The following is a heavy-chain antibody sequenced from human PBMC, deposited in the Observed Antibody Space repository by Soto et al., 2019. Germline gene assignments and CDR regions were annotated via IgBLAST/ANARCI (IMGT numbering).Heavy chain of an antibody. Sequence: QVQLVESGGGVVQPGRSLRLSCAASGFTFSGYAMHWVRQAPGKGLEWVSFVSFDGSNKYYADSVKGRFAVSRDISKNTLYLQMNSLRPDDTAVYYCARDGTYCGSDCFGFDYWGQGSLVTVSS. CDR3: ARDGTYCGSDCFGFDY. J-gene: IGHJ4*02. D-gene: IGHD2-21*02. CDR1: GFTFSGYA. V-gene: IGHV3-30*09. CDR2: VSFDGSNK.